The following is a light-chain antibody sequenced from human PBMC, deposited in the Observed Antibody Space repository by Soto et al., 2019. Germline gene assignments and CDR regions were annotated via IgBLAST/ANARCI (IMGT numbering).Light chain of an antibody. CDR2: GAS. V-gene: IGKV3-20*01. J-gene: IGKJ1*01. Sequence: ASTQAPGAPSSFPGQRATFYCGDSQSISSTFLAWCQQEPGQAPRLLISGASSRATGIPDRFSGSGSGTEFTLTVSRLEAEDFAFYYCQQYHDTGTFGKGTVVDIK. CDR3: QQYHDTGT. CDR1: QSISSTF.